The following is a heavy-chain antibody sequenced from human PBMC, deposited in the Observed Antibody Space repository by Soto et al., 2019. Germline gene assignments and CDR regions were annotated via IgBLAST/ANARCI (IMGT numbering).Heavy chain of an antibody. J-gene: IGHJ6*02. Sequence: ASVKVSCKASGYSFTDYHIHWVRQAPAQGLEWLGRINPKSGGTSTAQKLQGWVTMTTDTSISTASMELTRLTSDDTAIYYCARGDSTDCSNGVCSFFYNHDMDVWGQGTTVTVSS. CDR1: GYSFTDYH. CDR2: INPKSGGT. D-gene: IGHD2-8*01. V-gene: IGHV1-2*04. CDR3: ARGDSTDCSNGVCSFFYNHDMDV.